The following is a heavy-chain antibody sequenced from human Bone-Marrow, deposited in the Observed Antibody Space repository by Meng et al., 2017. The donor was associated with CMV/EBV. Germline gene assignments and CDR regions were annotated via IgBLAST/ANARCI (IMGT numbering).Heavy chain of an antibody. CDR3: TSDGGWYFDY. CDR2: INPKNGVT. J-gene: IGHJ4*02. D-gene: IGHD6-19*01. Sequence: ASVKVSCKASGYTFTAYYMHWVRQAPGQGLEWMSWINPKNGVTNYAQKFQDRVTMTRDTSISTAYMEVSRLRSDDTAAYYCTSDGGWYFDYWGQGTLVTVSS. CDR1: GYTFTAYY. V-gene: IGHV1-2*02.